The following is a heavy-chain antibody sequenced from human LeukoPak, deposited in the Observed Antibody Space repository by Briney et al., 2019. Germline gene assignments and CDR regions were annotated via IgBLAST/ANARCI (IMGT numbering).Heavy chain of an antibody. CDR2: ISYDGSNK. V-gene: IGHV3-30-3*02. Sequence: GGSLRLSCAASGFTFSYYAMHWVRQAPGKGLEWVALISYDGSNKYYADSVKGRFTISRDNTKNSLYLQMNSLRAEDTAVYYCAKYSPKRAAGTSFDPWGQGTLVTVSS. J-gene: IGHJ5*02. CDR3: AKYSPKRAAGTSFDP. D-gene: IGHD6-19*01. CDR1: GFTFSYYA.